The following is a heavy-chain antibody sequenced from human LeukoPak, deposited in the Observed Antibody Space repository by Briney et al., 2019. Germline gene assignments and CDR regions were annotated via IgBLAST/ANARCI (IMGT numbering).Heavy chain of an antibody. V-gene: IGHV3-30*02. CDR3: AKKGRGGYCGGDCYLGYFDY. J-gene: IGHJ4*02. Sequence: GGSLRLSCAASGFTFSSYGMHWVRQAPGKGLKWVAFIRYDGSNKYYADSVKGRFTISRDNSKNTLYLRMNSLRAEDTAVYYCAKKGRGGYCGGDCYLGYFDYWGQGTLVTVSS. D-gene: IGHD2-21*01. CDR2: IRYDGSNK. CDR1: GFTFSSYG.